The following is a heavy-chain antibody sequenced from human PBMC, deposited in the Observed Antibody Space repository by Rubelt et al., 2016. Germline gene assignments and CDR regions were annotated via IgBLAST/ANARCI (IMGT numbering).Heavy chain of an antibody. V-gene: IGHV3-23*01. D-gene: IGHD4-23*01. CDR3: VTGSNHGDKTRRFDR. CDR2: ITGRGTT. J-gene: IGHJ5*02. CDR1: GITLNIYD. Sequence: VQLLESGGDLVQPGGSLRLSCAVSGITLNIYDMSWVRQALGKGLEWVSSITGRGTTFYADSVKGRFTISRDNSKTTLFVQMNSLGAEATAIDYCVTGSNHGDKTRRFDRWGQGTLVTVSS.